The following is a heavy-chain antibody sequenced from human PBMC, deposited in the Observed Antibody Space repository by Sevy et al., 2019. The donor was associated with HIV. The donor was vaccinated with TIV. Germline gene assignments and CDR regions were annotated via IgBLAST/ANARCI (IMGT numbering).Heavy chain of an antibody. J-gene: IGHJ5*02. CDR3: ARHVYYYGSGSWNWFDP. CDR1: GGSISSYY. D-gene: IGHD3-10*01. Sequence: SDTLSLTCTVSGGSISSYYWSWIRQPPGKGLEWIGYIYYSGSTNYNPSLKSRVTISVDTSKNQFSLKLSSVTAADTAVYYCARHVYYYGSGSWNWFDPWGQGTLVTVSS. V-gene: IGHV4-59*08. CDR2: IYYSGST.